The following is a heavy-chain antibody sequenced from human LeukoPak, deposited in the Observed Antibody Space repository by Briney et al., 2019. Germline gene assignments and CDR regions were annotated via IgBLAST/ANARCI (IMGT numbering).Heavy chain of an antibody. Sequence: PSETLSLTCTVSGGSISSGDYYWSWIRQPPGKGLEWIGYIYHSGSTYYNPSLKSRVTISVDRSKNQFSLKLSSVTAADTAVYYCARVGGDYGLYYFDYWGQGTLVTVSS. V-gene: IGHV4-30-2*01. CDR1: GGSISSGDYY. CDR2: IYHSGST. J-gene: IGHJ4*02. CDR3: ARVGGDYGLYYFDY. D-gene: IGHD4-17*01.